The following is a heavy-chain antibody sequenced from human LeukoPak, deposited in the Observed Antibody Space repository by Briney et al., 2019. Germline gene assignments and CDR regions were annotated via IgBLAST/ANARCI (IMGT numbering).Heavy chain of an antibody. Sequence: GGSLRLSCAASGFTFSSYAMSWVRQPPGKGLEWVSSIIGSGGSTYYANSVKGRFTISRDNSKNTLYLQMNSLRAEDTAVYYCAKEPSTVVTPGFDYWGEGPLVTVSS. V-gene: IGHV3-23*01. CDR1: GFTFSSYA. J-gene: IGHJ4*02. CDR3: AKEPSTVVTPGFDY. D-gene: IGHD4-23*01. CDR2: IIGSGGST.